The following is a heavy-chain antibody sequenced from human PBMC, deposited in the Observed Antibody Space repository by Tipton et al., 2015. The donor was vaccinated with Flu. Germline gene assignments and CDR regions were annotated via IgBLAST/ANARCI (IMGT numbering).Heavy chain of an antibody. CDR2: IYHSGST. J-gene: IGHJ4*02. D-gene: IGHD6-13*01. Sequence: TLSLTCIVSGYSISSGYYWGWIRQPPGKGLEWIGRIYHSGSTYYNPSLKSRDTISVDTSKNQFSLKLSSVTAADTAVYYCARGIYISSSWYVRRGDPNKNDYWAQATLVTVSS. CDR1: GYSISSGYY. CDR3: ARGIYISSSWYVRRGDPNKNDY. V-gene: IGHV4-38-2*02.